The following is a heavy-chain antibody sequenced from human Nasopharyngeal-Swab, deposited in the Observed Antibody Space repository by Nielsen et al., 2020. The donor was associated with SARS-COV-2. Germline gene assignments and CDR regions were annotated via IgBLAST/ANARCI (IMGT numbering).Heavy chain of an antibody. Sequence: GGSLRLSCAASRFTVSSNYMSWVRQAPGKGLEWVSVIYSGGSTYYADSVKGRFTISRDNSKNTLYLQMNSLRAEDTAVYYCAREKWSLNYYYYGMDVWGQGTTVTVSS. CDR2: IYSGGST. J-gene: IGHJ6*02. V-gene: IGHV3-53*01. CDR1: RFTVSSNY. CDR3: AREKWSLNYYYYGMDV. D-gene: IGHD3-10*01.